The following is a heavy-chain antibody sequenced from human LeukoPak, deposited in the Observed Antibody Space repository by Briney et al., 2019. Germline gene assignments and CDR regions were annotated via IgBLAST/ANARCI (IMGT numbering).Heavy chain of an antibody. CDR1: GGSISSGGYS. J-gene: IGHJ5*02. CDR3: ARDQYGDNGEYWFDP. V-gene: IGHV4-30-2*01. Sequence: SETLSLTCAVSGGSISSGGYSWSWIRQPPGKGLEWIGYIYHSGSTYYNPFLKSRVTISVDRSKNQFSLKLSSVTAADTAVYYCARDQYGDNGEYWFDPWGQGTLVTVSS. D-gene: IGHD4-17*01. CDR2: IYHSGST.